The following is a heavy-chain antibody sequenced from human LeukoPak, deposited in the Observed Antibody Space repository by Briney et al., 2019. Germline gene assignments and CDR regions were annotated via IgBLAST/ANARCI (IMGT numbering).Heavy chain of an antibody. D-gene: IGHD6-6*01. Sequence: SETLSLTCTVSGGSISSYYWSWIRQPPGKGLEWIGEINHSGSTNYNASLKSRVTIVVDTSKNQFSLKLSSVTAADTAVYYCARDDEYSSSWGQGTLVTVSS. CDR2: INHSGST. CDR1: GGSISSYY. J-gene: IGHJ5*02. CDR3: ARDDEYSSS. V-gene: IGHV4-34*01.